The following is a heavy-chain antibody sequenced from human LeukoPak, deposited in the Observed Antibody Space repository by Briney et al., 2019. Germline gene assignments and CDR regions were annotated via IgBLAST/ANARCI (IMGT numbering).Heavy chain of an antibody. CDR2: ISGGGGST. V-gene: IGHV3-23*01. J-gene: IGHJ4*02. CDR3: ARVYLESSGWYYFDY. CDR1: GFTFTSYS. Sequence: GGSLRLSCAASGFTFTSYSMNWVRQAPGKGLEWVSTISGGGGSTYYADSVKGRFTISRDNSKNTLYLRVNSLRAEDTAVYYCARVYLESSGWYYFDYWGQGTLVTVSS. D-gene: IGHD6-19*01.